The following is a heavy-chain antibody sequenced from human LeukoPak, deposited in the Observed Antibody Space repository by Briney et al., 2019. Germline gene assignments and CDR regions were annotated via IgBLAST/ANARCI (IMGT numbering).Heavy chain of an antibody. CDR3: AREHCSGGTCHHYFDY. Sequence: ASVKVSCKASGYAFAAYYMHWVRQAPGQGLEWMGWINPNSRGTNYAQKFRGRVTMTRDTSITTAYMELSRLGSDDTAVYYCAREHCSGGTCHHYFDYWGQGTLVTVSS. V-gene: IGHV1-2*02. CDR1: GYAFAAYY. J-gene: IGHJ4*02. D-gene: IGHD2-15*01. CDR2: INPNSRGT.